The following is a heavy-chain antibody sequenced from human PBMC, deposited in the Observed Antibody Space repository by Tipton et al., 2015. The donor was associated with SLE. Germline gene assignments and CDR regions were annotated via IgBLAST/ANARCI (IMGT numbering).Heavy chain of an antibody. CDR1: GYTFSNYG. CDR2: ISAYNGNT. CDR3: ARDAPEGYDFWSGFHYYGMDV. J-gene: IGHJ6*02. V-gene: IGHV1-18*01. Sequence: QVQLVQSGGEVRKPGASVKVSCKASGYTFSNYGISWVRQAPGQGLEWMGWISAYNGNTNYAQKLQGRVTMTTDTSTSTAYMELRSLRSDDTAVYYCARDAPEGYDFWSGFHYYGMDVWGQGTTVTVSS. D-gene: IGHD3-3*01.